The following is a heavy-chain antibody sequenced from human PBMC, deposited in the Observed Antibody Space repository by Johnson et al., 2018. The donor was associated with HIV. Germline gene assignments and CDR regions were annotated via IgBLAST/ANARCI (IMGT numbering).Heavy chain of an antibody. V-gene: IGHV3-64*01. Sequence: MLFVESGGILVQPGGSLRLSCAASGFTFSSYTMHWVRQAPGKGLEYVSSISTNGGRTHYANSVKGRFTISRDNSKNTLYLQMGSLRAEDMAVYYCARDGQWGSTTWYSAFDIWGQGTMVTVSS. D-gene: IGHD6-13*01. CDR3: ARDGQWGSTTWYSAFDI. J-gene: IGHJ3*02. CDR2: ISTNGGRT. CDR1: GFTFSSYT.